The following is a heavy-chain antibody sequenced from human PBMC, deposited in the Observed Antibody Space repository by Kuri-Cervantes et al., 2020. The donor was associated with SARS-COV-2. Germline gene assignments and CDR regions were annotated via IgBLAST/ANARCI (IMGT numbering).Heavy chain of an antibody. D-gene: IGHD1-14*01. CDR3: ARDPSWGNRFFDYYYGMDV. Sequence: GGSLRPSWPASGFTFSTYSMNWVRQAPGKGLEWVSYISSSSSTIYYADSVKGRFTISRDNSKNTLQLQMNSLRAEDTAVYYCARDPSWGNRFFDYYYGMDVWGQGTTVTVSS. CDR2: ISSSSSTI. CDR1: GFTFSTYS. V-gene: IGHV3-48*01. J-gene: IGHJ6*02.